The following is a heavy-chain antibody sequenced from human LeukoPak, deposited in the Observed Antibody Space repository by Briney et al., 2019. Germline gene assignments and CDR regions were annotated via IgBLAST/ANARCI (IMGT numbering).Heavy chain of an antibody. Sequence: PGGSLRLSCAASGFTFSSYAMQWVRQSPGKGLEWVAVIWYDGSNKYYADSMKGRFTISRDNSKNTLYLQMDSLRAEDTAIYYCAKDSSAYSGSYYDHWGQGTLVTVSS. CDR3: AKDSSAYSGSYYDH. V-gene: IGHV3-33*06. D-gene: IGHD1-26*01. CDR2: IWYDGSNK. CDR1: GFTFSSYA. J-gene: IGHJ5*02.